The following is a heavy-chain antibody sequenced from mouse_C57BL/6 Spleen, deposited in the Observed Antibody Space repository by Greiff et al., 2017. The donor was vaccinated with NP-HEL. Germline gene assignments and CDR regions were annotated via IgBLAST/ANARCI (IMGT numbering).Heavy chain of an antibody. CDR3: ARSVTGTSFDY. V-gene: IGHV5-17*01. CDR2: ISSGSSTI. D-gene: IGHD4-1*01. CDR1: GFTFSDYG. J-gene: IGHJ2*01. Sequence: EVKLVESGGGLVKPGGSLKLSCAASGFTFSDYGMHWVRQAPETGLEWVAYISSGSSTIYYADTVKGRFTISRDNAKNTLFLQMTSLRSEDTAMYYCARSVTGTSFDYWGQGTTLTVSS.